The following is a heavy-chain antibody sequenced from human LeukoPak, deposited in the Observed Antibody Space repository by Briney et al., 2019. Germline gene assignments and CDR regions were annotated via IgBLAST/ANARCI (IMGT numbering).Heavy chain of an antibody. CDR1: GFTFSSYW. CDR3: ARDQYCSSTSCYSPTPFDP. D-gene: IGHD2-2*02. V-gene: IGHV3-7*01. Sequence: PGGSLRLSCAASGFTFSSYWMSWVRQAPGKGLEWVANIKQDGSEKYYVDSVKGRFTISRDNAKNSLYLQMNSPRAEDTAVYYCARDQYCSSTSCYSPTPFDPWGQGTLVTVSS. J-gene: IGHJ5*02. CDR2: IKQDGSEK.